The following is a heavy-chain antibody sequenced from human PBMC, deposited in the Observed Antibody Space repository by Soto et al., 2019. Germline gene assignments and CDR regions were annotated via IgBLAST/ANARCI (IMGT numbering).Heavy chain of an antibody. J-gene: IGHJ4*02. CDR2: IYYSGST. CDR3: ARQEQWLVPDY. Sequence: PSETLSLTCAVSGGSISGYYWSWIRQSPRKGLEWIGYIYYSGSTNYNPSLKSRVTISVDTSKNQFSLKLSSVTAADTAVYFRARQEQWLVPDYWGQGTLVTVSS. V-gene: IGHV4-59*08. CDR1: GGSISGYY. D-gene: IGHD6-19*01.